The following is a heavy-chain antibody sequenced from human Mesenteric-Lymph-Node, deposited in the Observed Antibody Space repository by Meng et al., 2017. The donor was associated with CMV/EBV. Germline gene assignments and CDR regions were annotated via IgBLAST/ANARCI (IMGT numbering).Heavy chain of an antibody. J-gene: IGHJ6*02. V-gene: IGHV3-23*01. D-gene: IGHD2-2*02. CDR1: GFTFSSYA. CDR2: ISGSGGST. Sequence: GESLKISCAASGFTFSSYAMSWVRQAPGKGLEWVSAISGSGGSTYYADSVKGRFTISRDNSKNTLYLQMNSLRAEDTAVYYCAKDRAPAAIGGPYGMDVWGQGTTVTVSS. CDR3: AKDRAPAAIGGPYGMDV.